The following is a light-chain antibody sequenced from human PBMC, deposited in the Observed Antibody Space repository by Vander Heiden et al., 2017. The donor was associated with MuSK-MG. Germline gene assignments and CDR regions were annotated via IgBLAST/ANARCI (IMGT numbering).Light chain of an antibody. Sequence: EIVMTQSPATLSVSPGERATLSCRASQSVSSNLAWYQQKPGQAPRLLIYGASTRATGIPDRFSGSGSGTEFTLTISSLQSEDFAVYYWQQYNNWRTFGQGTKVEIK. CDR2: GAS. CDR3: QQYNNWRT. J-gene: IGKJ1*01. V-gene: IGKV3-15*01. CDR1: QSVSSN.